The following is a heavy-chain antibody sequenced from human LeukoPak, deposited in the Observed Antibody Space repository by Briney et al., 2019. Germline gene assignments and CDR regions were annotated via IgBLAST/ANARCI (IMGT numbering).Heavy chain of an antibody. CDR3: AKDRCSGGSCDPPYYYFMDV. J-gene: IGHJ6*03. CDR2: IRYDGSNK. Sequence: PGGSLRLSCAASGVTFNTYGIHWVRQTPGEGLEWVAFIRYDGSNKHYADSVKGRFTIFRDNSKNTLYLQMNSLRVEDTAVYYCAKDRCSGGSCDPPYYYFMDVWGKGTTVTVSS. D-gene: IGHD2-15*01. V-gene: IGHV3-30*02. CDR1: GVTFNTYG.